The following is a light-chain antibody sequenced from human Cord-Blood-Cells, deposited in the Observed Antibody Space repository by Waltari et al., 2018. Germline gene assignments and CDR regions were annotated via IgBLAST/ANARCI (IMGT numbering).Light chain of an antibody. CDR1: SSDVGGYNY. CDR2: EVS. J-gene: IGLJ2*01. Sequence: QSALTQPPSASGSPGQSVTISCTGTSSDVGGYNYVSWYQQHPGKAPKLMIYEVSKRRSGVPDRFSGSESGNTASLTVSGLQAEDEADYYYSSYAGSNNLVFGGGTKLTVL. CDR3: SSYAGSNNLV. V-gene: IGLV2-8*01.